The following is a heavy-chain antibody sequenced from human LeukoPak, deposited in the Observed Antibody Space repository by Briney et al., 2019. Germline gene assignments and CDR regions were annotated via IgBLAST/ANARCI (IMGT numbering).Heavy chain of an antibody. Sequence: SETLSLTCAVYGGSFSSYYWSWIRQPAGKGLEWIGRIYTSGSTNYNPSLKSRVTMSVDTSKNQFSLKLSSVTAADTAVYYCARDFGWYGRGFDYWGQGTLVTVSS. CDR1: GGSFSSYY. CDR2: IYTSGST. D-gene: IGHD6-19*01. V-gene: IGHV4-4*07. CDR3: ARDFGWYGRGFDY. J-gene: IGHJ4*02.